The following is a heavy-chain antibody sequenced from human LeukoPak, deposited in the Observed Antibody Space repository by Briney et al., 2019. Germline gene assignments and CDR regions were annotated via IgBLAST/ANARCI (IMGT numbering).Heavy chain of an antibody. CDR2: IYYSGST. V-gene: IGHV4-30-4*01. Sequence: SETLSLTCTVSGGSISSGDYYWSWIRQPPGKGLEWIGYIYYSGSTYYNPSLKSRVTISVDTSKNQFSLKLSSVTAADTAVYYCARLFPPTYYYDSSGYSYYFDYWDQGTLVTVSS. CDR1: GGSISSGDYY. CDR3: ARLFPPTYYYDSSGYSYYFDY. D-gene: IGHD3-22*01. J-gene: IGHJ4*02.